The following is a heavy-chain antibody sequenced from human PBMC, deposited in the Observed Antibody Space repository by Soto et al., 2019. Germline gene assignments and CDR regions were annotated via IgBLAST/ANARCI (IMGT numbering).Heavy chain of an antibody. V-gene: IGHV4-39*01. D-gene: IGHD5-12*01. J-gene: IGHJ3*02. CDR3: GRRGGVATNAFDI. CDR1: GGSISSSSYY. CDR2: IYYSGST. Sequence: SETLSLTCTVSGGSISSSSYYWGWIRQPPGKGLEWIGIIYYSGSTYYNPSLKSRVTISVDTSKNQFSLKLSSVTAADTAVYYFGRRGGVATNAFDIWGQGTMVT.